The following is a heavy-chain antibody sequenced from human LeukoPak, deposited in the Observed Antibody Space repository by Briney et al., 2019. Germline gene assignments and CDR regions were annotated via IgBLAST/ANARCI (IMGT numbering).Heavy chain of an antibody. CDR2: IYYSGST. V-gene: IGHV4-31*03. Sequence: SETLSLTCTVSGGSISSGGYYWSWIRQHPGKGLEWIGHIYYSGSTYSNPSLKSRVIISADTSKNQVSLKLSSVTAADTAVYYCARADTHHIHSSSWHFDYWGQGILVTVSS. J-gene: IGHJ4*02. CDR3: ARADTHHIHSSSWHFDY. D-gene: IGHD6-13*01. CDR1: GGSISSGGYY.